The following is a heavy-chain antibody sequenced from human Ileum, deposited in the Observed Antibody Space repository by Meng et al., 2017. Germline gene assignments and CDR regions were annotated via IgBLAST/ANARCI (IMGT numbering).Heavy chain of an antibody. Sequence: EGQLGGSAGGLVPTWWALRLSCADSGFTFSNYWMHWVRQTPWKGLVWVSRINEDGRVTNYADSVEGRFTVSRDNAKNTLYLQMNSLRVEDTGIYYCARINYVEDSWGQGTLVTVSS. D-gene: IGHD3-16*01. J-gene: IGHJ4*02. CDR3: ARINYVEDS. CDR1: GFTFSNYW. V-gene: IGHV3-74*01. CDR2: INEDGRVT.